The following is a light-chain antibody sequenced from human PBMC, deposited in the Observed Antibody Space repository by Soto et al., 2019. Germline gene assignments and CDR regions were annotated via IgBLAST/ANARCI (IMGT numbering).Light chain of an antibody. CDR3: QQYNNWPPMYT. J-gene: IGKJ2*01. Sequence: DIQMTQSPSSLSASVGDRVTITCRASQTINTYLNWYQQKPGKAPKLLIHAASSLQSGVPSRFSGSGSGTDFTLTISSLQSEDFAVYYCQQYNNWPPMYTFGQGTKLEMK. CDR1: QTINTY. V-gene: IGKV1-39*01. CDR2: AAS.